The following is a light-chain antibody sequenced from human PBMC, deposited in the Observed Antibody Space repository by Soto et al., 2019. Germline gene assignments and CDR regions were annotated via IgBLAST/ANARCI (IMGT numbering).Light chain of an antibody. Sequence: AIQMTQSPSSLSASVGDRVTITCRASQGIGTELGWYQLKPGKAPKLLVYGASTLQSGVLPRFSGSGSGTDFTITISSLQPDDFATYYCLQDFSYTRTFGQGTKVEIK. J-gene: IGKJ1*01. CDR2: GAS. CDR1: QGIGTE. CDR3: LQDFSYTRT. V-gene: IGKV1-6*02.